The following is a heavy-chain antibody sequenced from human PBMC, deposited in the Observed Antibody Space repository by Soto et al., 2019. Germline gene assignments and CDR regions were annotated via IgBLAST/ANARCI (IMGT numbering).Heavy chain of an antibody. V-gene: IGHV5-51*01. CDR2: IYPGASDT. CDR3: ARPSRSSSSPSYYYYGMDV. J-gene: IGHJ6*02. D-gene: IGHD2-2*01. Sequence: GESLKTSCKGPGYSFTSYWIGWVRRIPGKGLEGMGIIYPGASDTRYSPSFQGQVTISADKSISTAYLQWSSLKASDTAMYYCARPSRSSSSPSYYYYGMDVWGQGTTVTVSS. CDR1: GYSFTSYW.